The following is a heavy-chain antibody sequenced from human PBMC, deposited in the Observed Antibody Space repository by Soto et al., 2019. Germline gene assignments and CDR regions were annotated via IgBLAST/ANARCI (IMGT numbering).Heavy chain of an antibody. CDR1: GDSINGNY. V-gene: IGHV4-4*02. J-gene: IGHJ4*02. Sequence: SETLSLTCTVSGDSINGNYWSWVRQPPGKGPEWIGEIYDSGTTYYNPSLNSRATISLDKSKNQFSLNLNSVTAADTAVYFCARGERQQQRDSWGQGTLVTVSS. CDR3: ARGERQQQRDS. D-gene: IGHD6-13*01. CDR2: IYDSGTT.